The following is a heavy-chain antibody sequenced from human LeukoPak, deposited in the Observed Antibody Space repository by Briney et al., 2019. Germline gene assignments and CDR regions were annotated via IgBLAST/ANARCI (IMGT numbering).Heavy chain of an antibody. Sequence: GGSLRLSCAASGFTFSSYSMNWVRQAPGKGLEWVSSISSSSSYIYYADSVKGRFTISRDNSKNTLYLQMNCLRAEDTAVYYCARDPSYDAFDIWGQGTMVTVSS. CDR1: GFTFSSYS. V-gene: IGHV3-21*01. CDR2: ISSSSSYI. CDR3: ARDPSYDAFDI. J-gene: IGHJ3*02.